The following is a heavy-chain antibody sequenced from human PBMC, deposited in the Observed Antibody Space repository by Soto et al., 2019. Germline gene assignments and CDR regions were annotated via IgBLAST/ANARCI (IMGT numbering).Heavy chain of an antibody. CDR3: CRVDHSAKSPDY. CDR1: ADTEFSFSDQY. J-gene: IGHJ4*02. CDR2: SRNRVNNLST. Sequence: PGGSLRLSCTVSADTEFSFSDQYMDWVRQAQGKGLEWVGRSRNRVNNLSTAYAASVQGRFTISRDESKYTVYLQMHSLKTDDTAVYYCCRVDHSAKSPDYWGQGTLVTVSS. V-gene: IGHV3-72*01. D-gene: IGHD2-15*01.